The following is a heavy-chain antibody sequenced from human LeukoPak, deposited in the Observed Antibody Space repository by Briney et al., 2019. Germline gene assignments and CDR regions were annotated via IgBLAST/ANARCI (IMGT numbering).Heavy chain of an antibody. D-gene: IGHD3-9*01. CDR3: ARGASAIGNYNILTGYYNDYFDY. J-gene: IGHJ4*02. CDR1: EYSFPSYW. Sequence: GESLKISCKGSEYSFPSYWIAWVRQMPGKGLEWMALIYPGDSDTKYSPSFQGQVTVSVDKSISTAYLQWSSLNASDTAMYYCARGASAIGNYNILTGYYNDYFDYWGQGTLVTVSS. V-gene: IGHV5-51*01. CDR2: IYPGDSDT.